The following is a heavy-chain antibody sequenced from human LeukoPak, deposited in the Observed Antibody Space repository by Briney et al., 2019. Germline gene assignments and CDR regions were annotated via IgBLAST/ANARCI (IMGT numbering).Heavy chain of an antibody. CDR1: GFTFGDYA. J-gene: IGHJ3*02. CDR3: TRDCSGGSCWGDVFDI. Sequence: PGRSLRLSCIASGFTFGDYAMSWVRQAPGKGLEWVGFIRSKAYGGTTEYAASVKSRFTISRDDSKSIAYLQMNSLRTEDTAVFYCTRDCSGGSCWGDVFDIWGQGTMVTVSS. D-gene: IGHD2-15*01. CDR2: IRSKAYGGTT. V-gene: IGHV3-49*04.